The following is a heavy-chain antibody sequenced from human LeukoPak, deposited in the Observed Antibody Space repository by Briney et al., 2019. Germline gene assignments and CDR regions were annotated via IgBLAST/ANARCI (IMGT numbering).Heavy chain of an antibody. CDR1: GGSISSGGYS. D-gene: IGHD4-11*01. V-gene: IGHV4-30-2*01. CDR2: IYHSGST. CDR3: ARADYQNPXGSXFDI. J-gene: IGHJ3*02. Sequence: SQTLSLTCAVSGGSISSGGYSWSWIRQPPGKGLEWIGYIYHSGSTYYNPSLKSRVTISVDRSKNQFSLKLSSVTAADTAVYYCARADYQNPXGSXFDIWGQGTMVTVSS.